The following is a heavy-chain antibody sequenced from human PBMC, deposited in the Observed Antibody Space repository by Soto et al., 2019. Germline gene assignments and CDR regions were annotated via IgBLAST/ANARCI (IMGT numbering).Heavy chain of an antibody. Sequence: SGPTLVNPTQTLTLTCTFSGFSLSTSGVGVGWIRQPPGKALEWLALIYWNDDKRYSPSLKSRLTITKDTSKNQVVLTMTNMDPVDTATYYCAHRLTIGRILSRPFDYWGQGTLVTVSS. CDR3: AHRLTIGRILSRPFDY. D-gene: IGHD2-21*01. V-gene: IGHV2-5*01. CDR2: IYWNDDK. CDR1: GFSLSTSGVG. J-gene: IGHJ4*02.